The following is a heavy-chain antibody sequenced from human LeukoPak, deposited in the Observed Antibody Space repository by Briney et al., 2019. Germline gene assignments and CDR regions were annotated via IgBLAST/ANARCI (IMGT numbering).Heavy chain of an antibody. CDR1: GGSISSGDYY. D-gene: IGHD3-22*01. CDR3: ARPYYYDSRIDP. Sequence: SQTLSLTCTVSGGSISSGDYYWSCIPQPPGKGLDGIAYMYYSGSTYYNPSLKSRVTMSADTSKNQLPLKLSSVTAADTAVDYCARPYYYDSRIDPWGQGILVTVSS. V-gene: IGHV4-30-4*01. CDR2: MYYSGST. J-gene: IGHJ5*02.